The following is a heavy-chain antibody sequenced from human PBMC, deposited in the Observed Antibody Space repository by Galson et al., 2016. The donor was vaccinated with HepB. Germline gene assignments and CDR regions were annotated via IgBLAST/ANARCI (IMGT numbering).Heavy chain of an antibody. CDR1: GYTSSDHY. CDR2: TRNKANSYIT. Sequence: SLRLSCAASGYTSSDHYMDWVRQATGKGLEWVGRTRNKANSYITKYAASVKGRFTISRDDSKNSVYLQMNSLKTEDTAVYYCVRWVSGAADYWGQGTLVTVSS. J-gene: IGHJ4*02. V-gene: IGHV3-72*01. D-gene: IGHD6-13*01. CDR3: VRWVSGAADY.